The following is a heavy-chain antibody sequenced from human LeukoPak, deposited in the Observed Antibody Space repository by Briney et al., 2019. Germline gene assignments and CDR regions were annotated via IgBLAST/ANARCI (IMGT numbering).Heavy chain of an antibody. V-gene: IGHV3-7*01. CDR2: IKQDGSEK. D-gene: IGHD3-22*01. CDR3: ARGPTMIVVGLEYYFDY. Sequence: GGSLRPSCAASGFTFSSYWMSWVRQAPGKGLEWVANIKQDGSEKYYVDSVKGRFTISRDNAKNSLYLQMNSLRAEDAVVYYCARGPTMIVVGLEYYFDYWGQGTLVTVSS. J-gene: IGHJ4*02. CDR1: GFTFSSYW.